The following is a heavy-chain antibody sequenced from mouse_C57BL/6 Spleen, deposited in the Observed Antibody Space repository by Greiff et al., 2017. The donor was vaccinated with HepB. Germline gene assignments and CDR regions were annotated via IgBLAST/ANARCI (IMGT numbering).Heavy chain of an antibody. CDR3: AREGKLAYFDY. CDR2: IYPGDGDT. D-gene: IGHD4-1*01. CDR1: GYAFSSYW. J-gene: IGHJ2*01. V-gene: IGHV1-80*01. Sequence: VQLQESGAELVKPGASVKISCKASGYAFSSYWMNWVKQRPGKGLEWIGQIYPGDGDTNYNGKFKGKATLTADKSSSTAYMQLSSLTSEDSAVYFCAREGKLAYFDYWGQGTTLTVSS.